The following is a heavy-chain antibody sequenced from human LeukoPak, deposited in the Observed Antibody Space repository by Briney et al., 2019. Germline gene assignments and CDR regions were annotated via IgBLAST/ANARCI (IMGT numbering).Heavy chain of an antibody. D-gene: IGHD2-15*01. CDR1: GFTFSSYA. J-gene: IGHJ4*02. Sequence: GGSLRLSCAASGFTFSSYAMTWVRQAPGKGLEWVPAITGSGGSTYYADSVKGRFTISRDNSRNTLYLQMNSLRAEDTAVYYCAISVVVAAESDYWGQGTLVTVSS. CDR3: AISVVVAAESDY. V-gene: IGHV3-23*01. CDR2: ITGSGGST.